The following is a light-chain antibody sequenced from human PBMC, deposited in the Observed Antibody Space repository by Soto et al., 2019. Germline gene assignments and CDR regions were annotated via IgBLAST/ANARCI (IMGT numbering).Light chain of an antibody. CDR1: SSDVGGYNY. Sequence: QSALTQPASVSGSPGQSITISCTGTSSDVGGYNYVSWYQQHPGKAAKLMIYEVSNRPSGVSNRFSGSKSGNTASLTISGLQAEDEADYYCSSYTSSSTWVFGGGTQLTVL. V-gene: IGLV2-14*01. CDR2: EVS. J-gene: IGLJ3*02. CDR3: SSYTSSSTWV.